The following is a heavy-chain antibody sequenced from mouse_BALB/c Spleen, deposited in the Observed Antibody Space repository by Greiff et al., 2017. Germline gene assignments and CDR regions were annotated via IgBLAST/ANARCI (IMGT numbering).Heavy chain of an antibody. CDR3: ARNPRSYAMDY. CDR2: ISNLAYSI. Sequence: EVMLVESGGGLVQPGGSRKLSCAASGFTFSDYGMAWVRQAPGKGPEWVAFISNLAYSIYYADTVTGRFTISRENAKNTLYLEMSSLRSEDTAMYYCARNPRSYAMDYWGKEPQSPSPQ. CDR1: GFTFSDYG. J-gene: IGHJ4*01. V-gene: IGHV5-15*02.